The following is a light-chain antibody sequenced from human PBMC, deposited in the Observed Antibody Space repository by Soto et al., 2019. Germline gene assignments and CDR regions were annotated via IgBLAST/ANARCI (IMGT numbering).Light chain of an antibody. Sequence: QSVLTQPASVSGSPGQSITISCTGTSSDVGGYNYVSWYQQHPGKAPKLMIYDVSNRPSGVSNRFSGSKSANTASLTISGLQAVDEADYYCSSYTGSSTYVVFGGGTKLTVL. CDR3: SSYTGSSTYVV. CDR1: SSDVGGYNY. V-gene: IGLV2-14*01. CDR2: DVS. J-gene: IGLJ2*01.